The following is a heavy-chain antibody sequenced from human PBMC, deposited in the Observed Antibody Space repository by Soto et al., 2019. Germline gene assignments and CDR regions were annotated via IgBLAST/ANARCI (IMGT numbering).Heavy chain of an antibody. V-gene: IGHV1-8*01. Sequence: ASVKVSCKASGYTFTSYDINWVRQATGPGLEWMGLMNPNSGNTGYAQKFQGRVTMTRNTSISTAYMELSSLRSEDTAVYYCARVTPLTGYSSGRLRYFQHWGQGTLVTVSS. CDR1: GYTFTSYD. J-gene: IGHJ1*01. D-gene: IGHD6-19*01. CDR2: MNPNSGNT. CDR3: ARVTPLTGYSSGRLRYFQH.